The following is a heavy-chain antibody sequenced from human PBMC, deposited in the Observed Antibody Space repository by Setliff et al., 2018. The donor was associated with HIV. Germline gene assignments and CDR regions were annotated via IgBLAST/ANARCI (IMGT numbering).Heavy chain of an antibody. Sequence: PSETLSLTCTVSGYSISSGYYWGWIRQPPGKGLEWIGSIYHSGSTYYNTSLKSRVTISVDTSKNQFSLKLSSVTAADTAVYYCARDSITGTTPAFDYWGQGTLVTVSS. CDR2: IYHSGST. D-gene: IGHD1-20*01. V-gene: IGHV4-38-2*02. CDR1: GYSISSGYY. J-gene: IGHJ4*02. CDR3: ARDSITGTTPAFDY.